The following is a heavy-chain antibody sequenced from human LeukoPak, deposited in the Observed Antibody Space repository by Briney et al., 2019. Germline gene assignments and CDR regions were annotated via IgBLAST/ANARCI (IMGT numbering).Heavy chain of an antibody. V-gene: IGHV4-4*02. CDR3: ARDTGKWPHDAFDI. J-gene: IGHJ3*02. CDR1: GGSISSSNW. CDR2: IYHSGST. D-gene: IGHD5-12*01. Sequence: SGTLSLTCAVSGGSISSSNWWSWVRQPPGKGLEWIGEIYHSGSTNYNPSLKSRVTISVDKSKNQFSLKLSSVTAADTAVYYCARDTGKWPHDAFDIWGQGTMVTVSS.